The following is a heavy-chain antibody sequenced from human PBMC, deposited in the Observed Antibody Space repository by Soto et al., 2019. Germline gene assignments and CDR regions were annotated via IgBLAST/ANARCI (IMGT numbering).Heavy chain of an antibody. V-gene: IGHV4-4*02. Sequence: SETLSLTCAVSGGSISSSNWWSWVRQPPGKGLEWIGEIYHSGSTNYNPSLKSRVTISVDKSKNQFSLKLSSVTAADTAVYYCARRRGYCSGGSCRYWGAYYYGMDVWGQGTTVTVSS. CDR3: ARRRGYCSGGSCRYWGAYYYGMDV. CDR1: GGSISSSNW. J-gene: IGHJ6*02. D-gene: IGHD2-15*01. CDR2: IYHSGST.